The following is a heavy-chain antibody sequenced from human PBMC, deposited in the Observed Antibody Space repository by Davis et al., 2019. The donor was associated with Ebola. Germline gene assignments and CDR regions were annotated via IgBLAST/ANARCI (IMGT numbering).Heavy chain of an antibody. D-gene: IGHD3-22*01. Sequence: GESLKISCAASGFTFSSYAMSWVRQAPGKGLEWVSGISGSGGSTYYADSVKGRFTISRDNSKNTLYLQMNSLRAEDTAVYYCAKSGSYDNFPNWGQGTLVTVSS. J-gene: IGHJ4*02. CDR3: AKSGSYDNFPN. V-gene: IGHV3-23*01. CDR2: ISGSGGST. CDR1: GFTFSSYA.